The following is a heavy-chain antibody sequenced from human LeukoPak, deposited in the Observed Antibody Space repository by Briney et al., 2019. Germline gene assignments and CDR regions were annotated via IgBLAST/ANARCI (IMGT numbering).Heavy chain of an antibody. V-gene: IGHV3-23*01. CDR1: GFTFNSYA. J-gene: IGHJ4*02. D-gene: IGHD5-24*01. CDR3: ANLEFAGWLQCPTNFDC. CDR2: MSGSGGST. Sequence: GGSLRLPCALSGFTFNSYAMSWVRHAPGKGREWVASMSGSGGSTYYADSVKGALTISRDNSKTTLYLQMNSLRAEDTAVYYCANLEFAGWLQCPTNFDCWGQATLVTVSS.